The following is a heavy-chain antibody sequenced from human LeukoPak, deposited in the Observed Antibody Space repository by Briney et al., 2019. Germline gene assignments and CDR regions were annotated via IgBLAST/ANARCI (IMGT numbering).Heavy chain of an antibody. Sequence: SETLSLTCTVSGGSISSGGYYWSWIRQHPGKGLGWIGYIYYSGSTYYNPSLKSRVTISVDTSKNQFSLKLSSVTAADTAVYYCARDYDFWSGPRYGMDVWGQGTTVTVSS. J-gene: IGHJ6*02. CDR3: ARDYDFWSGPRYGMDV. D-gene: IGHD3-3*01. CDR1: GGSISSGGYY. CDR2: IYYSGST. V-gene: IGHV4-31*03.